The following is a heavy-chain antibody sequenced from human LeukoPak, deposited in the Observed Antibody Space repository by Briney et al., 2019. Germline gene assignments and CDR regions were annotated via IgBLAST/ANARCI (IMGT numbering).Heavy chain of an antibody. J-gene: IGHJ6*02. V-gene: IGHV1-18*01. Sequence: ASVKVSCKASGYTFTSYGISWVRQAPGQGLEWMGWISAYNGNTNYAQKLQGRVTMTTDTSTSTAYMELRSLRSDDTAVYYCARGCPSSGWSRYYYYGMDVWGQGTTVTVSS. CDR2: ISAYNGNT. CDR1: GYTFTSYG. D-gene: IGHD6-19*01. CDR3: ARGCPSSGWSRYYYYGMDV.